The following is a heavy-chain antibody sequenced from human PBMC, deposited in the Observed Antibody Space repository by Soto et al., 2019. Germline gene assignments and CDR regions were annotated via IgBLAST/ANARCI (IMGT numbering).Heavy chain of an antibody. CDR2: IFYSGST. Sequence: PSETLSLTCTVSGVSITSSSHYWGWIRQAPGKGLEWIGSIFYSGSTYYNPSLNSRGTISVDMSKNQVSLKPSSVTTADTAKYFCASHNGGDYYRYYFIYALDVWGHGTTVTVSS. V-gene: IGHV4-39*01. CDR3: ASHNGGDYYRYYFIYALDV. J-gene: IGHJ6*02. D-gene: IGHD2-21*02. CDR1: GVSITSSSHY.